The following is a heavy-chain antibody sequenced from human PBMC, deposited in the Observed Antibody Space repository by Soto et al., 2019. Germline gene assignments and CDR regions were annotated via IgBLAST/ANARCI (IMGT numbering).Heavy chain of an antibody. D-gene: IGHD3-3*01. CDR1: GYSFTSYW. Sequence: GESLKISCKGSGYSFTSYWISWVRQMPGKGLEWMGRIDPSDSYTNYSPSFQGHVTISADKSISTAYLQWSSLKASDTAMYYCARRKLWSGYNNSYYYYGMDVWGQGTTVTVSS. CDR2: IDPSDSYT. CDR3: ARRKLWSGYNNSYYYYGMDV. V-gene: IGHV5-10-1*01. J-gene: IGHJ6*02.